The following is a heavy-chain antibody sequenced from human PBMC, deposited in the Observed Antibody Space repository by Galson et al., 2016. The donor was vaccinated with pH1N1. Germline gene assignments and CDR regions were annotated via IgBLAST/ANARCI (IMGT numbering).Heavy chain of an antibody. CDR2: INHHGRT. J-gene: IGHJ4*02. V-gene: IGHV4-39*07. Sequence: SETLSLTCTFSGGSISSGGYYWSWIRQHPGKCLEWIGEINHHGRTDSNPSLRSRVTISLDTSKNQFSLKLNSATAADTAVYYCATGTVGYSWPLWGQGTPVTVSS. CDR3: ATGTVGYSWPL. D-gene: IGHD5-18*01. CDR1: GGSISSGGYY.